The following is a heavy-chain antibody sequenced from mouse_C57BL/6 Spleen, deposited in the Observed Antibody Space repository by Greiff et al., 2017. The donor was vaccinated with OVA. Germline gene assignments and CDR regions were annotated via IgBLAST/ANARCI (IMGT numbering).Heavy chain of an antibody. CDR2: IDPSDSYT. V-gene: IGHV1-69*01. Sequence: QVQLQQPGAELVMPGASVKLSCKASGYTFTSYWMHWVKQRPGQGLEWIGEIDPSDSYTTYNQKFKGKSTLTIDKSASTAYMQHSSLASEDSAVYKSARSSGYGGFAYWGQGTLVTVSA. J-gene: IGHJ3*01. CDR1: GYTFTSYW. D-gene: IGHD3-1*01. CDR3: ARSSGYGGFAY.